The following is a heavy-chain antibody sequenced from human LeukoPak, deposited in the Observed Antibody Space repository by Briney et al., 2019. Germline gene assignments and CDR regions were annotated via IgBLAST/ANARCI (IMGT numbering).Heavy chain of an antibody. CDR1: GFPFNMFA. D-gene: IGHD2-8*01. V-gene: IGHV3-23*01. Sequence: GGSLRLSCTGSGFPFNMFAMNWVGQAPGQGREWVSGLSRGGGTTNYADSVKGRFTISRDTSKNMVFLQMNDLRPEDTAVYYCAKEQRIRHCSEGVCMEGYYFDYWGQGSLVTVSS. J-gene: IGHJ4*02. CDR2: LSRGGGTT. CDR3: AKEQRIRHCSEGVCMEGYYFDY.